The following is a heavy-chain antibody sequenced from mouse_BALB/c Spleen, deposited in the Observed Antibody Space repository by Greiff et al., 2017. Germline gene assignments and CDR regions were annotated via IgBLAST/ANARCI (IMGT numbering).Heavy chain of an antibody. Sequence: EVQLVESGAELVKPGASVKLSCTASGFNIKDTYMHWVKQRPEQGLEWIGRIDPANGNTKYDPKFQGKATITADTSSNTAYLQLSSLTSEDTAVYYCASSPYWYFDVWGAGTTVTVSS. J-gene: IGHJ1*01. CDR1: GFNIKDTY. CDR2: IDPANGNT. CDR3: ASSPYWYFDV. V-gene: IGHV14-3*02.